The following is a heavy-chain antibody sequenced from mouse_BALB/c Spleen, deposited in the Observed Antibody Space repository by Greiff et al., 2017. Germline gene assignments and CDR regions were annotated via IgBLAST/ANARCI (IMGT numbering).Heavy chain of an antibody. Sequence: LVKTGASVKISCKASGYSFTGYYMHWVKQSPGKSLEWIGYISCYNGATSYNQKFKGKATFTVATSSSTAYMQFNSLTSEDSAVYYCAKGYSPYAMDYWGQGTSVTVSS. V-gene: IGHV1S34*01. CDR3: AKGYSPYAMDY. J-gene: IGHJ4*01. CDR2: ISCYNGAT. CDR1: GYSFTGYY. D-gene: IGHD2-12*01.